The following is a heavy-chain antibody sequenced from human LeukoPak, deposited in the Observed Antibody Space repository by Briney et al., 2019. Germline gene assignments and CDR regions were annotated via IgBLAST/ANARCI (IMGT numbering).Heavy chain of an antibody. CDR2: INADGRTT. J-gene: IGHJ4*02. V-gene: IGHV3-74*01. CDR3: ARGSPASV. D-gene: IGHD2-2*01. Sequence: PGGSLRLSCAASAFTFSSYWMHWVRQAPGKGLVWVSRINADGRTTNYADSVKGRFTISRDNAENTLYLQMNSLRAEDTAVYYCARGSPASVWGQGALGTVSS. CDR1: AFTFSSYW.